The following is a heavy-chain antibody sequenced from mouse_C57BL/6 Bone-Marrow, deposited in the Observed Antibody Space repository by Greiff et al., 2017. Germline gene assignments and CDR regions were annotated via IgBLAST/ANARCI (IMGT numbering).Heavy chain of an antibody. Sequence: EVQRVESEGGLVQPGSSMKLSCTASGFTFSDYYMAWVRQVPEKGLEWVANINYDGSSTYYLDSLKSRFIISRDNAKNILYLQMSSLKSEDTATYYCARDRSKTLYWYFDVWGTGTTVTVSS. J-gene: IGHJ1*03. V-gene: IGHV5-16*01. CDR1: GFTFSDYY. CDR2: INYDGSST. CDR3: ARDRSKTLYWYFDV. D-gene: IGHD2-5*01.